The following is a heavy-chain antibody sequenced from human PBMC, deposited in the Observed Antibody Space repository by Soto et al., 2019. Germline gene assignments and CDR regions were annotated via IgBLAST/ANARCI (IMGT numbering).Heavy chain of an antibody. CDR2: IWNDGSKK. CDR1: GFIFSSHG. J-gene: IGHJ4*02. CDR3: VRDPNSGRYHDY. V-gene: IGHV3-33*01. Sequence: QVQLVESGGGVVQPGRSLRLSCAVSGFIFSSHGMHWVRQAPGKGLEWVAVIWNDGSKKYYADSVKGRFTISRDNSKNALYMQMNSLRAEDTAVYYCVRDPNSGRYHDYWGQGTLVIVSS. D-gene: IGHD1-26*01.